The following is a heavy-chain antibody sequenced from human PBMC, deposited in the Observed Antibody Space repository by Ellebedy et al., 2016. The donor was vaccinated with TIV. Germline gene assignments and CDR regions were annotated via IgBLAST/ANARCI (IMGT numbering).Heavy chain of an antibody. V-gene: IGHV3-23*01. J-gene: IGHJ4*02. CDR1: GFTFSSYA. Sequence: PGGSLRLSCAASGFTFSSYAMSWVRQAPGKGLEWVSAISGSGGSTYYADSVKGRFTISRDNSKNTLYLQLNSLRAEDTAVYYCAKDQYYDSSAADYWGQGTLVTVSS. CDR3: AKDQYYDSSAADY. CDR2: ISGSGGST. D-gene: IGHD3-22*01.